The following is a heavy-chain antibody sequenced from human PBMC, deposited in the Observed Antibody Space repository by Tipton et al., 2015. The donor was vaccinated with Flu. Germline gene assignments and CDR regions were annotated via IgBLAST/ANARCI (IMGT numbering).Heavy chain of an antibody. CDR1: GGSISSYY. CDR2: FYTSGST. V-gene: IGHV4-4*07. D-gene: IGHD3-3*01. Sequence: LRLSCTVSGGSISSYYWSWIRQPAGKGLEWIGRFYTSGSTNYNASLKSRATMSVDTSKNQFSLKLSSVTAADTAVYYCARVGDLWSGTNYGLDVWGQGTTVTVSS. J-gene: IGHJ6*02. CDR3: ARVGDLWSGTNYGLDV.